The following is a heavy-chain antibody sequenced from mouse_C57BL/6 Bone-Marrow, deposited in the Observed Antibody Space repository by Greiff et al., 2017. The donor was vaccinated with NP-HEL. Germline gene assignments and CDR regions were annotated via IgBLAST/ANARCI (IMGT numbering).Heavy chain of an antibody. D-gene: IGHD2-2*01. Sequence: EVQLVESGPELVKPGASVKLSCRASGYSFTGYYMHWVKQSPEKSLEWIGEINPSTGGTTYNQTFKARSTLTVDNSSSTHYMQLTSLRSEDSAVDYSAGLGGYGGFAYWGQGTLVTVSA. J-gene: IGHJ3*01. V-gene: IGHV1-42*01. CDR1: GYSFTGYY. CDR2: INPSTGGT. CDR3: AGLGGYGGFAY.